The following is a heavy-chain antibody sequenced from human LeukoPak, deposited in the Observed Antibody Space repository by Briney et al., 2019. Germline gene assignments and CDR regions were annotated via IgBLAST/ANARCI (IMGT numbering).Heavy chain of an antibody. J-gene: IGHJ3*02. CDR3: GASRQYVGAFDI. CDR2: IGSSSTII. Sequence: GSLRLSCAASGFTFSSYELYWVRQAPGKGLEWISYIGSSSTIIKYADSVRGRFTISRGDARESLYLQMSSLRADDTAIYYCGASRQYVGAFDIWGQGTLVTVSS. CDR1: GFTFSSYE. D-gene: IGHD3-16*01. V-gene: IGHV3-48*03.